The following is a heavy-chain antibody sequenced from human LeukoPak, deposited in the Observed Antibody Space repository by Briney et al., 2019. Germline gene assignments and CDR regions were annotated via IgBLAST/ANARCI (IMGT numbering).Heavy chain of an antibody. V-gene: IGHV3-15*01. D-gene: IGHD3-22*01. CDR1: GFTFSNAW. J-gene: IGHJ4*02. CDR2: IRSKTDGGTT. Sequence: GGSLRLSCAASGFTFSNAWMSWVRQAPGKGLEWVGRIRSKTDGGTTDYAAPVKGRFTISRDDSKNTLYLQMNSLKTEDTAVYYCATRLRITMIVVVTVSFDYWGQGTLVTVSS. CDR3: ATRLRITMIVVVTVSFDY.